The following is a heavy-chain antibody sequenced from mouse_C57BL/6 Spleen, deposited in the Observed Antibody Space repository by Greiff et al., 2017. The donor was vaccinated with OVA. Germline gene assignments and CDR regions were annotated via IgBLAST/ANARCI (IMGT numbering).Heavy chain of an antibody. Sequence: VKLMESGAELARPGASVKLSCKASGYTFTSYGISWVKQRTGQGLEWIGEIYPRSGNTYYNEKFKGKATLTADKSSSTAYMELRSLTSEDSAVYFCAKITTVVATGYYFDYWGQGTTLTVSS. CDR3: AKITTVVATGYYFDY. CDR2: IYPRSGNT. CDR1: GYTFTSYG. D-gene: IGHD1-1*01. V-gene: IGHV1-81*01. J-gene: IGHJ2*01.